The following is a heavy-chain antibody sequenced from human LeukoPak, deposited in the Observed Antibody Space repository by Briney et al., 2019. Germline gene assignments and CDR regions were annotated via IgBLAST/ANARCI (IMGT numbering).Heavy chain of an antibody. CDR1: GGSIRSSSYY. D-gene: IGHD5-24*01. J-gene: IGHJ3*02. V-gene: IGHV4-39*07. CDR3: ARDNAGSRDGYNYAFDI. CDR2: IYYSGST. Sequence: NPSETLSLTCTVSGGSIRSSSYYWGWIRQPPGKGLEWIGSIYYSGSTYYNPSLKSRVTISVDTSKNQFSLKLSSVTAADTAVYYCARDNAGSRDGYNYAFDIWGQGTMVTVSS.